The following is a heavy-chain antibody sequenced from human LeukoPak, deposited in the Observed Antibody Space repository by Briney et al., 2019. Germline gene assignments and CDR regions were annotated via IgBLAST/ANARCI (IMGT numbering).Heavy chain of an antibody. CDR3: AKAYHGDAFDD. D-gene: IGHD2-21*02. V-gene: IGHV3-74*01. CDR2: INSDGSST. J-gene: IGHJ4*02. CDR1: GFTFTSYW. Sequence: GGSLRLSCPASGFTFTSYWMHWARQAPGKGLVWVSRINSDGSSTRYADSVKGRLTISRDNAKNTLYMQMNSLRDEDTAVYYCAKAYHGDAFDDWGQGTLVSVSS.